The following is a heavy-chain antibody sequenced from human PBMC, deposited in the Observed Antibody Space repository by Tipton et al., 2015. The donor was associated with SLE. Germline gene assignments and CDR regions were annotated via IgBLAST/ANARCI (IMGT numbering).Heavy chain of an antibody. CDR1: GFSFSDYA. J-gene: IGHJ3*02. CDR3: ARYWLQLRAFDI. CDR2: ISGRGATI. D-gene: IGHD5-24*01. Sequence: SLRLSCTASGFSFSDYAMGWVRPAPGKGLEWVSAISGRGATILYADSVKGRCTISRDNSKNTLYVQMTSLRGEDTAVYYCARYWLQLRAFDIWGPGTMVTVSS. V-gene: IGHV3-23*01.